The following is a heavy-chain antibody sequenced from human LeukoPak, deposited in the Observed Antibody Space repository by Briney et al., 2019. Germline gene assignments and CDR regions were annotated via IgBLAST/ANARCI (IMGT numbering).Heavy chain of an antibody. CDR3: ARDGAYYDSSGYYGY. J-gene: IGHJ4*02. CDR1: GYTFISYA. Sequence: ASVKVSCKASGYTFISYAMNWVRQAPGQGLEWMGWINPNSGGTNYAQKFQGRVTMTRDTSISTAYMELSRLRSDDTAVYYCARDGAYYDSSGYYGYWGQGTLVTVSS. V-gene: IGHV1-2*02. D-gene: IGHD3-22*01. CDR2: INPNSGGT.